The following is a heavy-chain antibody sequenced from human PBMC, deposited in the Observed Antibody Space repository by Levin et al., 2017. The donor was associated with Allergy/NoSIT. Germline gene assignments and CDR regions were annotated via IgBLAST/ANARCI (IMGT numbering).Heavy chain of an antibody. V-gene: IGHV3-33*01. CDR1: GFTFSSYG. CDR2: IWYDGSNK. Sequence: GGSLRLSCAASGFTFSSYGMHWVRQAPGKGLEWVAVIWYDGSNKYYADSVKGRFTISRDNSKNTLYLQMNSLRAEDTAVYYCAREGYSSGWTPAEYFQHWGQGTLVTVSS. J-gene: IGHJ1*01. D-gene: IGHD6-19*01. CDR3: AREGYSSGWTPAEYFQH.